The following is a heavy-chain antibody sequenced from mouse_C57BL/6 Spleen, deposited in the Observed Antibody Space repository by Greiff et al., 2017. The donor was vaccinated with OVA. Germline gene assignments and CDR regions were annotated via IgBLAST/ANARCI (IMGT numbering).Heavy chain of an antibody. D-gene: IGHD1-1*01. Sequence: EVQRVESGGDLVKPGGSLKLSCAASGFTFSSYGMSWVRQTPDKRLEWVATISSGGSYTSYPDSVKGRFTISRDNATNTLYLQMSSLKSENTAVYDCARHSCGSSSWFAYWGQGTLVTVSA. CDR3: ARHSCGSSSWFAY. J-gene: IGHJ3*01. CDR2: ISSGGSYT. CDR1: GFTFSSYG. V-gene: IGHV5-6*01.